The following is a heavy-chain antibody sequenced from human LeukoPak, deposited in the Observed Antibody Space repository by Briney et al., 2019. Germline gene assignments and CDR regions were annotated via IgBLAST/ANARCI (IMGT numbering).Heavy chain of an antibody. CDR2: INHSGST. Sequence: SETLSLTCAVYGGSFSGYYWSWIRQPPGKGLEWIGEINHSGSTNYNPSLKSRVTISVDTSKNQFSLKLSSVTAADTAVYYCARGCQPEDIVVVPAANWFDPWGQGTLVTVSS. V-gene: IGHV4-34*01. CDR1: GGSFSGYY. D-gene: IGHD2-2*01. CDR3: ARGCQPEDIVVVPAANWFDP. J-gene: IGHJ5*02.